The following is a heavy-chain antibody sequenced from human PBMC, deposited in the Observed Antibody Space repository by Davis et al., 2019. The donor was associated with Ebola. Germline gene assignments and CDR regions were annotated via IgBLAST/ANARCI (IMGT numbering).Heavy chain of an antibody. V-gene: IGHV4-31*03. J-gene: IGHJ5*02. CDR3: ARDLRDEEGIVVVPAARFDP. CDR2: IYYSGST. CDR1: GGSISSGGYY. Sequence: SETLSLTCTVSGGSISSGGYYWSWIRQHPGKGLEWIGYIYYSGSTSYNPSLKSRVTISVDTSKNQFSLKLSSVTAADTAVYYCARDLRDEEGIVVVPAARFDPWGQGTLVTVSS. D-gene: IGHD2-2*01.